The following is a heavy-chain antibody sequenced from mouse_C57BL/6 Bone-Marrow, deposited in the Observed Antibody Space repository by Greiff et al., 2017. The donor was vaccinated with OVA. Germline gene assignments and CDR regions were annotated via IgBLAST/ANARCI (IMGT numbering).Heavy chain of an antibody. D-gene: IGHD2-5*01. CDR3: TRGYSNYYAMDY. CDR2: IDPETGGT. V-gene: IGHV1-15*01. Sequence: VKLVEPGAELVRPGASVPLSCKASGYTFTDSEMHWVKQTPVHGLEWIGAIDPETGGTAYNQKFKGKAILPADKSSSTAYMELRSLTSEDSAVYYCTRGYSNYYAMDYWGQGTAVTGSS. J-gene: IGHJ4*01. CDR1: GYTFTDSE.